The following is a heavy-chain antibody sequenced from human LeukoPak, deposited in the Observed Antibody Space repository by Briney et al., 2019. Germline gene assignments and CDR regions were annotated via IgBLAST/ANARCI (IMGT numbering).Heavy chain of an antibody. D-gene: IGHD3-10*01. CDR3: ARDGTMVRGVIEPRPFDY. V-gene: IGHV1-69*01. CDR1: GGTFSSYA. CDR2: IIPIFGTA. Sequence: GSSVKVSCKASGGTFSSYAISWVRQAPGQGLEWMGGIIPIFGTANYAQKFQGRVTITADESTSTAYMELSSLRSEDTAVYYCARDGTMVRGVIEPRPFDYWGQGTLVTVSS. J-gene: IGHJ4*02.